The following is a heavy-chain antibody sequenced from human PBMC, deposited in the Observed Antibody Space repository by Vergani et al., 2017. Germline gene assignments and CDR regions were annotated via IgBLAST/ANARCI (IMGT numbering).Heavy chain of an antibody. CDR1: GGSFSGYY. Sequence: QVQLQQWGAGLLKPSETLSLTCAVYGGSFSGYYWSWIRQPPGKGLEWIGYIYYSGSTNYNPSLKSRVTISVDTSKNQFSLKLSSVTAADTAVYYCARVGSSVLTGDYWGQGTLVTVSS. D-gene: IGHD1-14*01. CDR3: ARVGSSVLTGDY. J-gene: IGHJ4*02. V-gene: IGHV4-34*11. CDR2: IYYSGST.